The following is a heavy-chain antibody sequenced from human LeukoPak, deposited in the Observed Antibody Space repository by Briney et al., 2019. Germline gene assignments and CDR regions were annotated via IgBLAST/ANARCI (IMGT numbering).Heavy chain of an antibody. Sequence: GGSLRLSCAASGXTFSFYEMNWFRQAPGKGLEWLSYISSGGDTIFYADFVKGRFTISRDNAKNSLFLQMNSLRAEDTAVYYCARDRAGGGIWAQGTLVTVSS. CDR3: ARDRAGGGI. J-gene: IGHJ3*02. CDR2: ISSGGDTI. CDR1: GXTFSFYE. D-gene: IGHD1-14*01. V-gene: IGHV3-48*03.